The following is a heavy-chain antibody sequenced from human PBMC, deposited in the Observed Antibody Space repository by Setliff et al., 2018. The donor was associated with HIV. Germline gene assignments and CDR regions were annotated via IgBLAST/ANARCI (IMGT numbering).Heavy chain of an antibody. D-gene: IGHD3-10*02. V-gene: IGHV4-39*07. CDR3: ARYFCPNDICSGFDI. Sequence: SETLSLTCTVSGGSISSGSYYWGWIRQPPGKGLEWIGSIYYSGSTYYNPSLKSRVTISVDTSKNQFSLKLSSVTAADTAVYYCARYFCPNDICSGFDIWGRGILVTVSS. J-gene: IGHJ4*02. CDR1: GGSISSGSYY. CDR2: IYYSGST.